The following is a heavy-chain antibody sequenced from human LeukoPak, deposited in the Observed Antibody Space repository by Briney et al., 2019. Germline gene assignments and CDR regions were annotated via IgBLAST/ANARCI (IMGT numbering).Heavy chain of an antibody. CDR1: GGSFSGYY. D-gene: IGHD1-26*01. CDR3: ARLLGGSYYGVRYFDY. J-gene: IGHJ4*02. V-gene: IGHV4-34*01. Sequence: SETLSLTCAVYGGSFSGYYWSWIRQPPGKGLEWIGEINHSGSTNYNPSLKSRVTISVDTSKNQFSLKLSSVTAADTAVYYCARLLGGSYYGVRYFDYWGQGTLVTVSS. CDR2: INHSGST.